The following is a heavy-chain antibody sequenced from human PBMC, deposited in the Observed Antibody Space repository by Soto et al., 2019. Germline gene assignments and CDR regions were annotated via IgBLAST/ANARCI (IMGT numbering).Heavy chain of an antibody. J-gene: IGHJ6*02. CDR2: IFSNNER. Sequence: QVTLKESSPVLVKATETLTLTCSISGFSLTTGRSGVSWIRQPPGKALEWLAHIFSNNERSYSPSLQHRLSISSDTSKRQVVLTMTNLGPVDTGTYFCAHLVAYSSAYHYAFDVCGQGASVNVS. V-gene: IGHV2-26*03. CDR3: AHLVAYSSAYHYAFDV. D-gene: IGHD3-16*01. CDR1: GFSLTTGRSG.